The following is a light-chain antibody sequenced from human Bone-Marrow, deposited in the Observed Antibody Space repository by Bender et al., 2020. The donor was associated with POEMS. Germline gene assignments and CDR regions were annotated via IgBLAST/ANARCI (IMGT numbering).Light chain of an antibody. Sequence: QSALTQPPSASGSPGQSLTIPCTGTSSDVGSYNLVSWYQQYPGKAAKLMIYEVSKRPSGVSNRFSGSKSGNTASLTISGLQAEDEADYYCCSYAGSSTTVFGGGTRLTV. V-gene: IGLV2-23*02. CDR3: CSYAGSSTTV. CDR1: SSDVGSYNL. J-gene: IGLJ3*02. CDR2: EVS.